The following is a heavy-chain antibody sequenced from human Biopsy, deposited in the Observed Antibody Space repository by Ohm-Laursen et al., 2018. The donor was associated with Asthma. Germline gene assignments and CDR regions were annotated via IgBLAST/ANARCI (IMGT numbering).Heavy chain of an antibody. CDR3: ARAADYSHYYGIDV. CDR1: GYTFNSVG. D-gene: IGHD3-10*01. J-gene: IGHJ6*02. V-gene: IGHV1-18*01. CDR2: ISVYNGNT. Sequence: GASVKVPCKTSGYTFNSVGITWVRQAPGQGLEWMGWISVYNGNTKVAQKLQDRVTMITDTSTSTAYMELGSLRSDDTAVYFCARAADYSHYYGIDVWGQGTTVTVS.